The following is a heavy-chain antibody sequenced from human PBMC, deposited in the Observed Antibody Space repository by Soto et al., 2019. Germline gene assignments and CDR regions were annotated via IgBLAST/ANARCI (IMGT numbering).Heavy chain of an antibody. CDR1: GYTFTRYG. D-gene: IGHD2-2*01. Sequence: ASVKVSWKASGYTFTRYGISWGRQAPGQGLEWMGWISAYNGNTNYAQKLQGRVTMTTDTSTSTAYMELRSLRSDDTAVYYCAREYCSSTSCYAIDYWGQGTLVTVSS. CDR3: AREYCSSTSCYAIDY. V-gene: IGHV1-18*01. J-gene: IGHJ4*02. CDR2: ISAYNGNT.